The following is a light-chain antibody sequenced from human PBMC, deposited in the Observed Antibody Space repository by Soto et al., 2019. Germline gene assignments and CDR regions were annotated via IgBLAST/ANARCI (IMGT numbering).Light chain of an antibody. J-gene: IGKJ1*01. CDR3: QQHNKRPPWT. CDR1: QNVSRN. CDR2: DSS. V-gene: IGKV3D-15*01. Sequence: IVMTQSPATLSASPGERVALSCRASQNVSRNLAWYQQRAGQAPRLLIYDSSTRATGVPARFTGSGAETEFKLTIDSLQTEDCAVYVCQQHNKRPPWTFGQGTKVELK.